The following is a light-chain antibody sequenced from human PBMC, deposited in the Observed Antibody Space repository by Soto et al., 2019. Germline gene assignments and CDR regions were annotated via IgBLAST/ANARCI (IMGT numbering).Light chain of an antibody. CDR1: SGHSSYA. Sequence: QSVLTQSPSASASLGASVKLTCTLSSGHSSYAIAWHQQQPEKGPRYLMKLNSDGSHSKGDGIPDRFSGSSSGAERYLTISSLRSEDEADYYCQTWGTGLVVFGGGTQLTVL. J-gene: IGLJ2*01. CDR2: LNSDGSH. CDR3: QTWGTGLVV. V-gene: IGLV4-69*01.